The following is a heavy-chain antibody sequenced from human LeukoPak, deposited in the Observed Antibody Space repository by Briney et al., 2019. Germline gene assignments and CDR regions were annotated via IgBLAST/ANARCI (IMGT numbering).Heavy chain of an antibody. CDR1: GGSFSGYY. J-gene: IGHJ4*02. CDR3: ARVHSSGYYVDY. D-gene: IGHD3-22*01. CDR2: INHSGST. Sequence: SETLSLTCAVYGGSFSGYYWSWIRQPPGKGLEWIGEINHSGSTNYNPSLKSRVTISVDTSENQFSLKLSSVTAADTAVYYCARVHSSGYYVDYWGQGTLVTVSS. V-gene: IGHV4-34*01.